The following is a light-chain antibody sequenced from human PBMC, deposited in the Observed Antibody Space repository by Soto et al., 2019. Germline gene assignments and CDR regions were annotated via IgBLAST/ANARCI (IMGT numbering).Light chain of an antibody. CDR1: NIGSKS. V-gene: IGLV3-21*04. J-gene: IGLJ2*01. Sequence: SYELTQPPSVSVAPGKTARITCGGNNIGSKSVHWYQQKPGQAPVLVIYYDSDRPSGIPERFSGSNSGNTATLTISRVEAGDEADYYCQVWDSSSHHVVFGGGTKVTVL. CDR3: QVWDSSSHHVV. CDR2: YDS.